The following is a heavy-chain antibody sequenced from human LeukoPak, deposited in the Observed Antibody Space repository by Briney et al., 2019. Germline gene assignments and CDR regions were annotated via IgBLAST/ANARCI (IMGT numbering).Heavy chain of an antibody. D-gene: IGHD4-17*01. J-gene: IGHJ4*02. V-gene: IGHV4-59*01. CDR3: ARDLYGAFDY. Sequence: KASETLSLTCTVSGGSISSYYWSWIRQPPGKGLEWIGYIYYSGSTNYNPSLKGRVTISVDTSKNQFSLRLSSVTAADTAVYYCARDLYGAFDYWGQGTLVTVSS. CDR2: IYYSGST. CDR1: GGSISSYY.